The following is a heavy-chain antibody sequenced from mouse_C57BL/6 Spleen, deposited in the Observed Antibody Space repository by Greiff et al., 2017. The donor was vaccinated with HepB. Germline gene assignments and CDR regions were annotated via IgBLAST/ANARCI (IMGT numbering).Heavy chain of an antibody. D-gene: IGHD1-1*01. J-gene: IGHJ4*01. CDR3: ASALITTVGALPAMDY. Sequence: EVKVVDSGGGLVKPGGSLKLSCAASGFTFSDYGMHWVRQAPEKGLEWVAYISSGSSTIYYADTVKGRFTISRDNAKNTLFLQMTSLRSEDTAMYYCASALITTVGALPAMDYWGQGPSVPVSS. V-gene: IGHV5-17*01. CDR1: GFTFSDYG. CDR2: ISSGSSTI.